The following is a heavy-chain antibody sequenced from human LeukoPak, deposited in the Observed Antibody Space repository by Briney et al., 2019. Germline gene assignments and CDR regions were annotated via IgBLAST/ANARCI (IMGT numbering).Heavy chain of an antibody. CDR1: GYTFVDYY. CDR2: MNPYSGGT. Sequence: ASVKVSCKAFGYTFVDYYLHWVRQAPGQGLEWMGWMNPYSGGTDSARKFRGRLTMTRDTSISTAYMELNGLTTDDAAVYYCARVWATRVATYAFDVWGQGTVVTVSS. V-gene: IGHV1-2*02. CDR3: ARVWATRVATYAFDV. D-gene: IGHD3-3*01. J-gene: IGHJ3*01.